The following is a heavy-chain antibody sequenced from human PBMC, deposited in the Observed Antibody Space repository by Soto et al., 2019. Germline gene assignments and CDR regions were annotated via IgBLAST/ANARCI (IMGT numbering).Heavy chain of an antibody. D-gene: IGHD3-9*01. CDR2: INDRGSI. CDR1: GGSFSGYY. CDR3: ARESHDILTGPPWVWYFDL. V-gene: IGHV4-34*01. Sequence: QVQLQQWGAGPLRPVETLSLTCGVSGGSFSGYYWSWSRLSPGKGLEWVGEINDRGSINYNPSLKSRVSISVDTSKNHYSLNLRSVTAADTAVYYCARESHDILTGPPWVWYFDLWGRGTLVTVSS. J-gene: IGHJ2*01.